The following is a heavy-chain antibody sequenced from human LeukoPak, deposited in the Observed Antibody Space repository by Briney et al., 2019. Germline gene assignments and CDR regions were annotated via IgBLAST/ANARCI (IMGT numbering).Heavy chain of an antibody. Sequence: GRSLRLSCAASGLTFSKFAMHWVRQAPGKGLQWVAIISDDGGRKYYADSMKGRFTISRDNAKNSLYLQMNSLRAEDTAVYYCARDRYYYGSPGVTPFDYWAREPWSPSPQ. J-gene: IGHJ4*02. D-gene: IGHD3-10*01. CDR2: ISDDGGRK. CDR1: GLTFSKFA. CDR3: ARDRYYYGSPGVTPFDY. V-gene: IGHV3-30-3*01.